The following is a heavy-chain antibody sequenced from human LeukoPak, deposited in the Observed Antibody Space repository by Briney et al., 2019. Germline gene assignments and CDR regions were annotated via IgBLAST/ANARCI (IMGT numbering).Heavy chain of an antibody. CDR1: GQSPRDYY. J-gene: IGHJ6*02. Sequence: SETLSLTCAVYGQSPRDYYWSWIRQPPGKGLEWIGEIDYDETTVYNPSLKSRVTISADTSKNQFSLKLSSVTAADTAVYYCARVDEGGYYYYGMDVWGQGTTVTVSS. V-gene: IGHV4-34*01. D-gene: IGHD3-16*01. CDR2: IDYDETT. CDR3: ARVDEGGYYYYGMDV.